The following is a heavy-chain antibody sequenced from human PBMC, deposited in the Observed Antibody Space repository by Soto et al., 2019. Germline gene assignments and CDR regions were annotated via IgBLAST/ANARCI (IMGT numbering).Heavy chain of an antibody. D-gene: IGHD6-13*01. Sequence: ASVKVSCKASGYTFTSYGISWVRQAPGQGLEWMGWISAYNGNTNYAQKLQGRVTMTTDTSTSTAYMELRSLRSDDTAVYYCARDRRTYNSSWPPVNWFDPWGQGTLVTVSS. V-gene: IGHV1-18*01. CDR3: ARDRRTYNSSWPPVNWFDP. CDR1: GYTFTSYG. CDR2: ISAYNGNT. J-gene: IGHJ5*02.